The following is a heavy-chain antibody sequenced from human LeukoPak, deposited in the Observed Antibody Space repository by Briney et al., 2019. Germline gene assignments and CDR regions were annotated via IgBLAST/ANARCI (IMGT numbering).Heavy chain of an antibody. CDR1: GDSVSSNSAA. J-gene: IGHJ6*03. CDR2: TYYRSKWYN. CDR3: ARLIAGTSRGYYYYMDV. V-gene: IGHV6-1*01. Sequence: SQTLSLTCAISGDSVSSNSAAWNWIRQSPSRGLEWLGRTYYRSKWYNDYAVSVKSRIIINPDTSKNQFSLQLNSVTPEDTAVYYCARLIAGTSRGYYYYMDVWGKGTTVTVSS. D-gene: IGHD1-14*01.